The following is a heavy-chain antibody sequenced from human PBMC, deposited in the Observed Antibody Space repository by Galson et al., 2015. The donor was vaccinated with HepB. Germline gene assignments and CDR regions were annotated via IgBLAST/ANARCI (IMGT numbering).Heavy chain of an antibody. Sequence: SVKVSCKASGYSFISYGITWVRQAPGQGLEWMGWISAYNGNTNYAQKLQGRVTMTTDTSTSTAYMELRSLRSDDTAVYYCACVKGWNRLPDFDYWGQGTLVTVSS. CDR1: GYSFISYG. D-gene: IGHD1-1*01. CDR2: ISAYNGNT. V-gene: IGHV1-18*01. J-gene: IGHJ4*02. CDR3: ACVKGWNRLPDFDY.